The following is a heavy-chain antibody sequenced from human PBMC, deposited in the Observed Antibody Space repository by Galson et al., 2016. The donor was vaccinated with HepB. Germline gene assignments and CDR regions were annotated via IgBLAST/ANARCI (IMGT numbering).Heavy chain of an antibody. Sequence: SVKVSCKASGGTFSSYAISWVRQAPGQGLEWMGGIIPIIGTANYAQKFQGRVTITADESTSTAYMELSSLRSEDTAVYYCARSIYAFGGVIAADQYYFDYWGQGTLVTVSS. CDR3: ARSIYAFGGVIAADQYYFDY. D-gene: IGHD3-16*02. CDR1: GGTFSSYA. V-gene: IGHV1-69*13. CDR2: IIPIIGTA. J-gene: IGHJ4*02.